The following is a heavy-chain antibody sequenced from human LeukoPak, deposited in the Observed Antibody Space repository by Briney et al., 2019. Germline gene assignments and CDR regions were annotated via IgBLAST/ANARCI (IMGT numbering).Heavy chain of an antibody. D-gene: IGHD2-21*02. CDR3: ARRYCGGDCYFDY. CDR2: IYSGGST. Sequence: GGSLRLSCAASGFTVSSNYMSWVRQAPGKGLERVSVIYSGGSTYYADSVKGRFTISRDNSKNTLYLQMNSLRTEDTAVYYCARRYCGGDCYFDYWGQGTLGTVSS. V-gene: IGHV3-53*01. J-gene: IGHJ4*02. CDR1: GFTVSSNY.